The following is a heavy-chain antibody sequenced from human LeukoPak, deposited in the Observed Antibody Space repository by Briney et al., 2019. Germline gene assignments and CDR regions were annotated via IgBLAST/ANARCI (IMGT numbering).Heavy chain of an antibody. CDR2: IYYSGST. D-gene: IGHD3-3*01. Sequence: ASETLSLTCIVSGGSVSSGSYYWSWIRQPPGKGLEWIGYIYYSGSTYYNPSLKSRITISVDTSKNQFPLKLSSVTAADTAVYYCARVGVRFWEAFDIWGQGTLVTVSS. CDR1: GGSVSSGSYY. V-gene: IGHV4-61*01. CDR3: ARVGVRFWEAFDI. J-gene: IGHJ3*02.